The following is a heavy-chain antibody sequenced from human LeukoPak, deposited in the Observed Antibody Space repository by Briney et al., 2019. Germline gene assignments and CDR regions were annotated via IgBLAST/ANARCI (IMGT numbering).Heavy chain of an antibody. CDR1: GFTFSTSA. V-gene: IGHV3-23*01. D-gene: IGHD1-7*01. CDR3: AKAGGNSFFDY. Sequence: GGSLRLSCAASGFTFSTSAMSWVRQAPGKGLEWVSAINPGGGSTYYADSVKGRFTISRDNSKNTLYLQMNSLRAEDTAIYYCAKAGGNSFFDYWGQGTLVTVSS. CDR2: INPGGGST. J-gene: IGHJ4*02.